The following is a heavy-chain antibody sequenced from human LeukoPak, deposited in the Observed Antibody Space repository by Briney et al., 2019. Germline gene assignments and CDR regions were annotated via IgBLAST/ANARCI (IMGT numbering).Heavy chain of an antibody. CDR3: ARAHLRGYSYGYDAFDI. Sequence: GGSLRLFCAASGFTVSSNYMSWVRQAPGKGLEWVSVIYSGGSTYYADSVKGRFTISRDNSKNTLYLQMNSLRAEDTAVYYCARAHLRGYSYGYDAFDIWGQGTMVTVSS. J-gene: IGHJ3*02. CDR2: IYSGGST. D-gene: IGHD5-18*01. CDR1: GFTVSSNY. V-gene: IGHV3-53*01.